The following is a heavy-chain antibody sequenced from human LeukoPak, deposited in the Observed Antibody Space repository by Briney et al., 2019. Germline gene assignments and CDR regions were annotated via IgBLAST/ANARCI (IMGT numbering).Heavy chain of an antibody. V-gene: IGHV3-23*01. CDR1: GFTFSSDA. CDR2: ISGSGGST. J-gene: IGHJ4*02. Sequence: HPGGSLRLSCAASGFTFSSDAMSWVRQAPGKGLEWVSAISGSGGSTYYADSVKGRFTISRDNAKNSLYLQMNSLRAEDTALYYCARDSPSDSSGWYGGILGDFDYWGQGTLVTVSS. CDR3: ARDSPSDSSGWYGGILGDFDY. D-gene: IGHD6-19*01.